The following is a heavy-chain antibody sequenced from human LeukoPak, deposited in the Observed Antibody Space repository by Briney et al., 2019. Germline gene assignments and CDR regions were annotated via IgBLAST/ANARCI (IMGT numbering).Heavy chain of an antibody. Sequence: SETLSLTCAVFVDSISSSKRGSWVRQAPGKGLEWIGEIHPGGSTSYNPSLKSRVTISIDKSKNQFSLRMSSVTGADTAVYYCARSRDTTNYYGMDVWGQGTTVTVSS. D-gene: IGHD1-26*01. J-gene: IGHJ6*02. CDR3: ARSRDTTNYYGMDV. V-gene: IGHV4-4*02. CDR1: VDSISSSKR. CDR2: IHPGGST.